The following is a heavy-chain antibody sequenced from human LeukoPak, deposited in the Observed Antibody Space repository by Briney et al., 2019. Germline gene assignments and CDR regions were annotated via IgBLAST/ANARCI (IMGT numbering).Heavy chain of an antibody. CDR2: TRYDGSNK. CDR1: GFTFSNYG. Sequence: PGGSLRLSCVASGFTFSNYGMHWVRQAPGKGLEWVAFTRYDGSNKYYADSVKGRFTISRDNSKNTLYLQMNSLRAEDTAVYYCARDVRLVIDYWGQGTLVTVSS. D-gene: IGHD6-19*01. V-gene: IGHV3-30*02. CDR3: ARDVRLVIDY. J-gene: IGHJ4*02.